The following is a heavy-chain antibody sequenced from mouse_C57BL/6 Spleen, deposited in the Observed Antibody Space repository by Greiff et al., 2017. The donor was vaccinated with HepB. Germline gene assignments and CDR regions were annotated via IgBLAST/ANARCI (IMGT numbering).Heavy chain of an antibody. D-gene: IGHD2-4*01. CDR1: GFTFSSYA. J-gene: IGHJ4*01. V-gene: IGHV5-9-1*02. Sequence: EVKLVESGEGLVKPGGSLKLSCAASGFTFSSYAMSWVRQTPEKRLEWVAYISSGGDYIYYADTVKGRFTISRDNARNTLYLQMSSLKSEDTAMYYCTREYDYDGYYYAMDYWGQVTSFTVSS. CDR3: TREYDYDGYYYAMDY. CDR2: ISSGGDYI.